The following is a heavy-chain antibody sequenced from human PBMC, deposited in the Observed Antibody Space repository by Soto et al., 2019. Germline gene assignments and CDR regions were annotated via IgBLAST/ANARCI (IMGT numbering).Heavy chain of an antibody. CDR1: GYSFTSYW. V-gene: IGHV5-51*01. CDR2: IYPGDSDT. D-gene: IGHD3-3*01. J-gene: IGHJ4*02. Sequence: PGESVKISCKGSGYSFTSYWIGWVRQMPGKGLEWMGIIYPGDSDTRYSPSFQGQVTISADKSISTAYLQWSSLKASDTAMYYCARNDGLRFLEWLGDLDYWGQGTLVTVSS. CDR3: ARNDGLRFLEWLGDLDY.